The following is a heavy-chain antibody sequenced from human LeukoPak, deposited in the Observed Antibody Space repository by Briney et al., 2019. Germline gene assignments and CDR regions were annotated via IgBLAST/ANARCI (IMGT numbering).Heavy chain of an antibody. CDR2: ISGSGVST. CDR1: GFTFSSYG. Sequence: PGGSLRLSCAAAGFTFSSYGMSWVRQAPGKGLKWVSSISGSGVSTYYADSVKGRFTISTDNSKNTLYLQMNSLRAEDTAVYYCARYYPPGTYCGSGSYINCFDPWGQGTLVTVSS. V-gene: IGHV3-23*01. D-gene: IGHD3-10*01. CDR3: ARYYPPGTYCGSGSYINCFDP. J-gene: IGHJ5*02.